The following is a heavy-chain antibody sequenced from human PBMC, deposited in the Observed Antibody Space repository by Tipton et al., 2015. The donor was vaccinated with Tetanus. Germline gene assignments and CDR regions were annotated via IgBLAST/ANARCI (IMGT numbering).Heavy chain of an antibody. CDR3: AKDTTVTTYYYYGMDV. Sequence: AASGFTFSSYAMSWVRQAPGKGLEWVSAISGSGGSTYYADSVKGRFTISRDNSKNTLYLQMNSLRAEDTAVYYCAKDTTVTTYYYYGMDVWGQGTTVTVSS. D-gene: IGHD4-17*01. CDR2: ISGSGGST. V-gene: IGHV3-23*01. J-gene: IGHJ6*02. CDR1: GFTFSSYA.